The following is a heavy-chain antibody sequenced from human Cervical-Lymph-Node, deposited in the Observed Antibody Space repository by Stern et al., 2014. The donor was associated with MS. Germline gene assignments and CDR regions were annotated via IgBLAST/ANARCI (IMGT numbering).Heavy chain of an antibody. Sequence: EVQLVESGGGLVKPGGSLRLSCAASGFPFSSYTMNWVRQAPGTGLEWVSSISSSGCNIYYTDSLKGRFTISRAYAKNSLSLQMNSLRGDDTGVYYCAREVADNGYFDYWGQGTLVTVSS. D-gene: IGHD4-17*01. CDR3: AREVADNGYFDY. J-gene: IGHJ4*02. V-gene: IGHV3-21*01. CDR1: GFPFSSYT. CDR2: ISSSGCNI.